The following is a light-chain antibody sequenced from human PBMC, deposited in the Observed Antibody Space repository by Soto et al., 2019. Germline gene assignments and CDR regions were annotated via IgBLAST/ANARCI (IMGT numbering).Light chain of an antibody. CDR2: EVS. CDR1: SSNVGSYNL. Sequence: ALTQPASVSGSPGQSITISCTGTSSNVGSYNLVSWYQQHPGKAPKLMIYEVSKRPSGVSNRFSGSKSGNTASLTISGLQAEDEADYHCCSYAGSYTYVFGPGTKVTVL. V-gene: IGLV2-23*02. J-gene: IGLJ1*01. CDR3: CSYAGSYTYV.